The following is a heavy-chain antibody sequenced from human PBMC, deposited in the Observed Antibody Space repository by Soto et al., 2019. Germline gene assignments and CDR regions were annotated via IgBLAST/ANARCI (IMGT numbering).Heavy chain of an antibody. CDR1: GGSITTGDYS. V-gene: IGHV4-30-2*01. CDR2: IYDSGST. D-gene: IGHD3-22*01. Sequence: QLQLQESGSGQVKPSQTLSLTCAVSGGSITTGDYSWNWIRQPPGRGLEWVGYIYDSGSTYYNPSLKSRATISVDRSKNHFSLKLSSVTAADTAVYYCARGRSTSGYPDFDPWGQETLVTVSS. J-gene: IGHJ5*02. CDR3: ARGRSTSGYPDFDP.